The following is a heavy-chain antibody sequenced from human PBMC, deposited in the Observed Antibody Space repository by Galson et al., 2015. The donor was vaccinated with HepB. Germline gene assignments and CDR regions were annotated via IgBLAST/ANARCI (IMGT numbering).Heavy chain of an antibody. CDR2: ISAYNGNT. V-gene: IGHV1-18*01. J-gene: IGHJ4*02. Sequence: SVKVSCKASGYTFTSYGISWVRQAPGQGLEWMGWISAYNGNTNYAQKLQGRVTMTTDTSTSTAYMELRSLRSDDTAVYYCAIDAAVTEVFDYWGQGTLVTVSS. CDR3: AIDAAVTEVFDY. D-gene: IGHD4-11*01. CDR1: GYTFTSYG.